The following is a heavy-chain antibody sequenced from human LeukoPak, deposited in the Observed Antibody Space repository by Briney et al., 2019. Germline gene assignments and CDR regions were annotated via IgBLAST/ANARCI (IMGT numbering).Heavy chain of an antibody. J-gene: IGHJ4*02. CDR2: INPSGGST. V-gene: IGHV1-46*01. CDR1: GYTFTTYN. Sequence: VSVKVSCKASGYTFTTYNIHWVRQAPGQGLEWMGIINPSGGSTSYAQKFQGRVTLTRDMSTRTAYMELSSLRSEDTAVYYCARDNDSRDPPHFDYWGQGTLVTVSS. CDR3: ARDNDSRDPPHFDY. D-gene: IGHD3-16*01.